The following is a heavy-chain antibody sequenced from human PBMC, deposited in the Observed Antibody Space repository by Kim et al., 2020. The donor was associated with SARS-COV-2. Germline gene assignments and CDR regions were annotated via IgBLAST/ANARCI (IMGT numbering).Heavy chain of an antibody. Sequence: GGSLRLSCAASGFSFSNSGMRWVRQAPGKGLEWVGRIKSKTGGGTTEYAAPVKGRFTISRDDSTTTLYLQMNSLKTEDTAVYYCTTEHVSWRGDYLEARDSWGQGTLFTVSS. J-gene: IGHJ5*01. D-gene: IGHD3-3*01. CDR1: GFSFSNSG. CDR3: TTEHVSWRGDYLEARDS. CDR2: IKSKTGGGTT. V-gene: IGHV3-15*01.